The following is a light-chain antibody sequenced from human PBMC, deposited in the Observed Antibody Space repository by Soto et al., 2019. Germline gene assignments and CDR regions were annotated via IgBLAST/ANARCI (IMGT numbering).Light chain of an antibody. CDR3: QVWDSSSDHRV. Sequence: SSELTQPPSVSVAPGKTARITCGGNNIGSKSVHWYQQKPGQAPVLVIYYDSDRPSGIPERFSGSNSGNTAPLTISRVEAGDEADYYCQVWDSSSDHRVFGGGTKVTVL. V-gene: IGLV3-21*04. J-gene: IGLJ2*01. CDR2: YDS. CDR1: NIGSKS.